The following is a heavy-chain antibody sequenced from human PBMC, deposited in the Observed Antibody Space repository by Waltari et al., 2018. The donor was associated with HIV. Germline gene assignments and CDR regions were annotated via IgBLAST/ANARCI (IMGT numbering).Heavy chain of an antibody. CDR1: GFTFDAFA. CDR2: MAWNGGCT. D-gene: IGHD7-27*01. Sequence: EVQLVESGGGLVQPGRSLRLSCAASGFTFDAFAMHWVRQVPGKGVEWVSGMAWNGGCTGYADSVKGRFTISRDKNSLYLQMTSLRPEDTALYYCVKGSIATTWGHFDFWGQGTLVTVSS. V-gene: IGHV3-9*01. J-gene: IGHJ4*02. CDR3: VKGSIATTWGHFDF.